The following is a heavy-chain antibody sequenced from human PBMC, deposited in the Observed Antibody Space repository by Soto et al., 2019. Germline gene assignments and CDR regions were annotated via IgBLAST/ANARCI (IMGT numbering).Heavy chain of an antibody. J-gene: IGHJ5*02. Sequence: QVQLVQSGAEVKKPGSSVKVSCKASGGTFSSYAISWVRQAPGQGLEWMGGIIPLFGTANYAQKFQGRVTITADESTSTAYMELSSLRSEDTAVYSCARFHIAAAGTGYWFDHGGHGTLVTVSS. CDR1: GGTFSSYA. CDR3: ARFHIAAAGTGYWFDH. D-gene: IGHD6-13*01. V-gene: IGHV1-69*01. CDR2: IIPLFGTA.